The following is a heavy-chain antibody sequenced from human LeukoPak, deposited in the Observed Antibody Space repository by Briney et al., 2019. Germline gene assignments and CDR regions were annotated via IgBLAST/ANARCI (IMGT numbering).Heavy chain of an antibody. D-gene: IGHD1-7*01. CDR2: MNPNSGNT. J-gene: IGHJ5*02. CDR1: GYTFTSYD. V-gene: IGHV1-8*01. CDR3: ARDFSGTTVWFDP. Sequence: ASVKVSCKASGYTFTSYDINWVRQATGPGLEWMGWMNPNSGNTGYAQKFQGRVTMTRNTSISTAYMELRSLRSDDTAVYYCARDFSGTTVWFDPWGQGTLVTVSS.